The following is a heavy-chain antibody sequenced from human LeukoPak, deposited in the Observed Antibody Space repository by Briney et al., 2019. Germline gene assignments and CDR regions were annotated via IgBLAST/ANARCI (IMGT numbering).Heavy chain of an antibody. CDR1: GGSISSYY. J-gene: IGHJ6*03. D-gene: IGHD3-9*01. Sequence: SETLSLTCTVSGGSISSYYWSWIRQPPGKGLEWIGYIYYSGSTNYNPSLKSRVTISVDTSKNQFSLKLSSVTAADTAVYYCARVPTTGARYYDILTGYFGDYYYYYMDVWGKGTTVTVSS. CDR2: IYYSGST. CDR3: ARVPTTGARYYDILTGYFGDYYYYYMDV. V-gene: IGHV4-59*01.